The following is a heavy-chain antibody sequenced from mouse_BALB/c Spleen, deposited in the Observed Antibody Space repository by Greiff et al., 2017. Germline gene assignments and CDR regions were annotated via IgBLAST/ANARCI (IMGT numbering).Heavy chain of an antibody. V-gene: IGHV1-37*01. CDR3: GRHYDDDGYAMDY. Sequence: EVQLQQSGPELVKPGASVKISCKASGYSFTGYFMHWVKQSHGKSLEWIGRINPYNGDTFYNQKFKGKATLTVDKSSSTAHMELLSLTSEDSAVYYCGRHYDDDGYAMDYWGQGTSVTVSS. CDR1: GYSFTGYF. CDR2: INPYNGDT. J-gene: IGHJ4*01. D-gene: IGHD2-4*01.